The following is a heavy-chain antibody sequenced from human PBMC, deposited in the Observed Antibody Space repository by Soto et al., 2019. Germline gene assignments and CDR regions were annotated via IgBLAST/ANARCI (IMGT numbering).Heavy chain of an antibody. J-gene: IGHJ4*02. Sequence: QVQLVEYGGGVVQPGRSLRLSCAASGFTFSTYGMHWVRQAPGKGLEWVAVISYDGSKKYYVDTVKGRFTISRDNSKNTLYLQMNSLRADDTAVYYCAAEGWQRPLHYWGQGTLVTVSS. D-gene: IGHD5-12*01. CDR3: AAEGWQRPLHY. CDR2: ISYDGSKK. V-gene: IGHV3-30*03. CDR1: GFTFSTYG.